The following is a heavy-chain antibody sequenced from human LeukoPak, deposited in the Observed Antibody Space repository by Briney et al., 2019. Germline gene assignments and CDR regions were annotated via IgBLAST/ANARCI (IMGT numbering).Heavy chain of an antibody. D-gene: IGHD3-22*01. CDR1: GVTFSYYW. J-gene: IGHJ4*02. Sequence: GGSLRLSCAASGVTFSYYWMHWVRQAPGKGLVWVSRIDSDGRSASYADSVKGRFTISRDNAKSTLYLQMNSLRAEDTAVYYCARARNDYDSNGFSLLEYWGQGTLVTVSS. CDR2: IDSDGRSA. CDR3: ARARNDYDSNGFSLLEY. V-gene: IGHV3-74*01.